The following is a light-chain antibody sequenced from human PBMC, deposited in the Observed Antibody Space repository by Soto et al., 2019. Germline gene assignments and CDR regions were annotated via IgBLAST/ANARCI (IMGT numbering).Light chain of an antibody. CDR1: QTVYSN. J-gene: IGKJ1*01. CDR3: QKYNSWPPA. Sequence: ERVMTQSPATLSVSPGERATLSCRASQTVYSNLAWYQQKPGQAPRLLIFGASTRATGIPARFSGSGSGTEFTLTISSLQSEDFAVYYCQKYNSWPPAFGQGTKVDIK. CDR2: GAS. V-gene: IGKV3-15*01.